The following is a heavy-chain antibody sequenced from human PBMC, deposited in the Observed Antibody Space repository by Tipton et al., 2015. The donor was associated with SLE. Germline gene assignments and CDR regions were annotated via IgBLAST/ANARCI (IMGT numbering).Heavy chain of an antibody. J-gene: IGHJ4*02. CDR3: AKDSGTYYFDF. Sequence: LRLSCCASGGSVSSNYWSWIRQPPGKGLEWIGYIDYRDITNYNPSLKSRVTMSIDTSKNQFSLKLSSVTAADTAVYYCAKDSGTYYFDFWGQGVLVNVSS. V-gene: IGHV4-59*02. CDR2: IDYRDIT. CDR1: GGSVSSNY. D-gene: IGHD1-26*01.